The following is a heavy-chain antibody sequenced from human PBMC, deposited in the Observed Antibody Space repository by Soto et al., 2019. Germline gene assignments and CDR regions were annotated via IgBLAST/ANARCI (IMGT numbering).Heavy chain of an antibody. CDR2: IYSGGST. V-gene: IGHV3-66*01. Sequence: GGSLRLSCAASGFTVSSNYMSWVRQAPGKGLEWVSVIYSGGSTYYADSVKGRFTISRDNSKNTVYLQMNSLRAEDTAVYYCARAAAKQYFQHWGQGTLVTVSS. CDR1: GFTVSSNY. J-gene: IGHJ1*01. CDR3: ARAAAKQYFQH.